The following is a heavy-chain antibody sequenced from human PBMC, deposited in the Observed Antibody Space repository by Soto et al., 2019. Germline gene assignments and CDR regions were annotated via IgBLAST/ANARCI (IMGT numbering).Heavy chain of an antibody. D-gene: IGHD3-10*01. Sequence: ASVKVSCKASGYTFTSYGISWVRQAPGQGLEWMGWISAYNGNTNYAQKLQGRVTMTTDTSTSTAYMELRSLRSDDTAVYYCAREEATMVRGVIMPDAFDIWGQGTMVTVSS. CDR1: GYTFTSYG. CDR2: ISAYNGNT. CDR3: AREEATMVRGVIMPDAFDI. V-gene: IGHV1-18*01. J-gene: IGHJ3*02.